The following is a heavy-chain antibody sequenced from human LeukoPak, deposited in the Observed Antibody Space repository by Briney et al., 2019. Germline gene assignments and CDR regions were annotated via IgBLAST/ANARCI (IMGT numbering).Heavy chain of an antibody. CDR3: AKGSVLLWFGELLPHPHFDY. CDR2: ISYDGSNK. CDR1: GFTFSSYA. D-gene: IGHD3-10*01. J-gene: IGHJ4*02. V-gene: IGHV3-30-3*01. Sequence: AGGSLRLSCAASGFTFSSYAMHWVRQAPGKGLEWVAVISYDGSNKYYADSVKGRFTISRDNSKNTLYLQMNSLRAEDTAVYYCAKGSVLLWFGELLPHPHFDYWGQGTLVTVSS.